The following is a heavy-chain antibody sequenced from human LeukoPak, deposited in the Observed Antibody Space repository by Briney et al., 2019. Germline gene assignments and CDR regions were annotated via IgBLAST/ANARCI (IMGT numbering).Heavy chain of an antibody. CDR2: FSGSGGST. V-gene: IGHV3-23*01. CDR3: AKSQDGGRLFHFDY. D-gene: IGHD1-26*01. J-gene: IGHJ4*02. CDR1: GFTSSSYA. Sequence: GGSLRLSCAASGFTSSSYAMSWVRQAPGRGLEWVSVFSGSGGSTYSAYSVKGRFTISRDNSKNTLYLQMNSLRAEDTAVCFCAKSQDGGRLFHFDYWGQGTLVTVSS.